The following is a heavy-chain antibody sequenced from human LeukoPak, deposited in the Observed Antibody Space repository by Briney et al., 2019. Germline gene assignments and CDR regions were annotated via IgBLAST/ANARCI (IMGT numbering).Heavy chain of an antibody. CDR3: ARSRCGNYFDY. J-gene: IGHJ4*02. CDR1: GFTFSAYS. CDR2: ISSGAGDT. D-gene: IGHD1-26*01. V-gene: IGHV3-48*02. Sequence: GGSLRLSCAGTGFTFSAYSLNWVRQAPGKGLEWVSYISSGAGDTYYADSVKGRFTISRDNAQNSLYLQMNGLRDEDTAVYHCARSRCGNYFDYWGQGTLVSVSS.